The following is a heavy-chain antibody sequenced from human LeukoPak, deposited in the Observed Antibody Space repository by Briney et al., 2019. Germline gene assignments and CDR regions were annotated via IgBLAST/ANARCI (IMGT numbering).Heavy chain of an antibody. CDR2: ISRSATVI. J-gene: IGHJ4*02. D-gene: IGHD6-19*01. Sequence: GGSLRLSCVASGFTFSNYYMSWIRQAPGKGLEWVSYISRSATVIYYADSVKGRFTISRDNAKNSLYLQMNSLRAEDTAVYYCTRDSVSAVAGTGEDYWGQGTLVTVSS. CDR1: GFTFSNYY. V-gene: IGHV3-11*01. CDR3: TRDSVSAVAGTGEDY.